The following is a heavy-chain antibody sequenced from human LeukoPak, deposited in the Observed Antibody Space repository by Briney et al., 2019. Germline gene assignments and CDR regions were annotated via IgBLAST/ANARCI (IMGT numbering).Heavy chain of an antibody. V-gene: IGHV1-24*01. D-gene: IGHD3-3*01. CDR3: ATLYYDLWSGYFSGWFDP. Sequence: ASVKVSCKVSGYTLTELSMHWVRQAPGKGLEWMGGFDPEDGETIYAQKFQGRVTMTEDTSTDTAYMELSSLRSEDTAVYYCATLYYDLWSGYFSGWFDPWGQGTLVTVSS. CDR2: FDPEDGET. CDR1: GYTLTELS. J-gene: IGHJ5*02.